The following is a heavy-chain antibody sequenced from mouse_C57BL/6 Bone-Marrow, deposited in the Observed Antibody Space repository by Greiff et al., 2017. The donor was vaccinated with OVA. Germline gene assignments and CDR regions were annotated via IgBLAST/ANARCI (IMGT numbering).Heavy chain of an antibody. V-gene: IGHV1-81*01. Sequence: QVQLKQSGAELARPGASVKLSCKASGYTFTSYGISWVKQRTGQGLEWIGEIYPRSGNTYYNEKFKGKATLTADKYSSTAYMELRSLTSEDSAVYFCGRPPLYSNRWDYWGQGTSVTVSS. CDR1: GYTFTSYG. D-gene: IGHD2-5*01. CDR3: GRPPLYSNRWDY. CDR2: IYPRSGNT. J-gene: IGHJ4*01.